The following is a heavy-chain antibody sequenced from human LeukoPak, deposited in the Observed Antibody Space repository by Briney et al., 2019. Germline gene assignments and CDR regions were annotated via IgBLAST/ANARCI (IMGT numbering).Heavy chain of an antibody. J-gene: IGHJ3*02. CDR2: ISYSGAI. V-gene: IGHV4-39*07. CDR3: ARYITMIVAYAFDI. D-gene: IGHD3-22*01. Sequence: PSETLSLTCTVSGGSLTSNDYYWGFIRQPPGKGLEWIGSISYSGAIYHNPSLESRVTSSVDTSKNQFSPRLTSVTAADTAVYYCARYITMIVAYAFDIWGQGTMVTVSS. CDR1: GGSLTSNDYY.